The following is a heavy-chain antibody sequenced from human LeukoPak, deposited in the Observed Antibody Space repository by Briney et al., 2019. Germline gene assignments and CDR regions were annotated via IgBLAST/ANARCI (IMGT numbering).Heavy chain of an antibody. V-gene: IGHV3-30*02. J-gene: IGHJ4*02. CDR3: AKDRQSGGSYSSVDY. D-gene: IGHD1-26*01. Sequence: GGSLRLSCAASGFTFSDYNMRWIRQAPGKGLEWVAFIRYDESSKYYADSVKGRFTISRDNSKNTLYLQMNSLRAEDTAVYYCAKDRQSGGSYSSVDYWGQGTLVTVSS. CDR1: GFTFSDYN. CDR2: IRYDESSK.